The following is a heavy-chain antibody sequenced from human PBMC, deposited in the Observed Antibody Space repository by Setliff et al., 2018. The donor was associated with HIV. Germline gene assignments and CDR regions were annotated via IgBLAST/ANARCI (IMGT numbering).Heavy chain of an antibody. J-gene: IGHJ6*03. CDR2: IIPIFGTT. Sequence: SVKVSCKDSGGTFSSHPISWVRQAPGQGLEWMGGIIPIFGTTHYAQKFQARVTVTEDESTSTDYMQLSSLSSDYTAVYYCARGRNYDSSGYGGYYYYMDVWGKGTTVTVSS. V-gene: IGHV1-69*13. D-gene: IGHD3-22*01. CDR3: ARGRNYDSSGYGGYYYYMDV. CDR1: GGTFSSHP.